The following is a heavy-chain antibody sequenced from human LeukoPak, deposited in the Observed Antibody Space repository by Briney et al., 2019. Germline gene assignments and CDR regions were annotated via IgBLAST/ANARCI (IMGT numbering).Heavy chain of an antibody. Sequence: PSETLSLTCTVSGGSISSYYWSWLRQPPGKGLEWIGYIYYSGSTNYNPSLKSRVTISVDTSKNQFSLKLSSVTAADTAVYYCARGRIGYSSGWTDYWGQGTLVTVSS. D-gene: IGHD6-19*01. J-gene: IGHJ4*02. CDR1: GGSISSYY. CDR2: IYYSGST. CDR3: ARGRIGYSSGWTDY. V-gene: IGHV4-59*01.